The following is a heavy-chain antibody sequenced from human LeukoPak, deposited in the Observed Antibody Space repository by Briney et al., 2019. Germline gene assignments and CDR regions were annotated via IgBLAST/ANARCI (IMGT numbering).Heavy chain of an antibody. J-gene: IGHJ1*01. V-gene: IGHV1-46*01. CDR3: ARDQAGQETFQH. D-gene: IGHD6-19*01. CDR1: VYTFTSYY. CDR2: INPSGGST. Sequence: ASVKVSCKASVYTFTSYYMHWVRQAPGQGLEWMGIINPSGGSTSYAQKFQGRVTMTRDTSTSTVYMELSSLRSEDTAVYYCARDQAGQETFQHWGQGTLVTVSS.